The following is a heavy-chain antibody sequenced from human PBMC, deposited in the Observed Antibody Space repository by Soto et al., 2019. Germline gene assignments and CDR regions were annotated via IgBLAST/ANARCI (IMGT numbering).Heavy chain of an antibody. CDR1: GFTFSSYG. Sequence: QVQLVESGGGVVQPGGSLRLSCAASGFTFSSYGMHWVRQAPGKGLEWVAGIWYDGSNKYYADSVKGRFTISRDNSKNTLYLQMNRLRAEDTAVYYCARSQSSSWYYFDYWGQGTLVTVSS. D-gene: IGHD6-13*01. J-gene: IGHJ4*02. V-gene: IGHV3-33*01. CDR3: ARSQSSSWYYFDY. CDR2: IWYDGSNK.